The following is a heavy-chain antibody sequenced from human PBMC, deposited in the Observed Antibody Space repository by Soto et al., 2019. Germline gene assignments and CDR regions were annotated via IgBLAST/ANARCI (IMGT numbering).Heavy chain of an antibody. V-gene: IGHV3-13*04. Sequence: DEQLVESGGGLVQPGGSLRLSCAASGFIFSSYDMHWVRQATGKGLEWVSAIGTAGDTYYPVSVKGRFTISRENAKNSLYLQMNSMRAGDTAVYYCARLGRDGFFHYLGQGTLVTVSS. D-gene: IGHD2-15*01. CDR3: ARLGRDGFFHY. J-gene: IGHJ4*02. CDR1: GFIFSSYD. CDR2: IGTAGDT.